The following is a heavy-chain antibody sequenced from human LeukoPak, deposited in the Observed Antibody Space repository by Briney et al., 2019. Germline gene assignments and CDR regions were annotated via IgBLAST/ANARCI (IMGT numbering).Heavy chain of an antibody. CDR3: TTDEDNSGYDLVVGREDY. V-gene: IGHV3-15*01. J-gene: IGHJ4*02. D-gene: IGHD5-12*01. Sequence: TGGSLRLSCAASGFTVSNYYMSWVRQAPGKGLEWVGRIKSKTGGGTTDYAAPVKGRFTISRDDSKNTLYLQMNSLKTEDTAVYYCTTDEDNSGYDLVVGREDYWGQGTLVTVSS. CDR2: IKSKTGGGTT. CDR1: GFTVSNYY.